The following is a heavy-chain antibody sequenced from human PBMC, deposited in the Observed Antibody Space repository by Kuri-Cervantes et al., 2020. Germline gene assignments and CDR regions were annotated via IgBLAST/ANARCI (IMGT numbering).Heavy chain of an antibody. V-gene: IGHV1-2*02. Sequence: ASVKVSCKASGYTFTGYYMHWVRQAPGQGLEWMGWINPNSGGTNYAQKFQGRVTMTRDTSISIAYMELSRLRSDDTAVYYCAREVRLGGAALGGMDVWGQGTTVTVSS. CDR3: AREVRLGGAALGGMDV. J-gene: IGHJ6*02. CDR2: INPNSGGT. CDR1: GYTFTGYY. D-gene: IGHD3-16*01.